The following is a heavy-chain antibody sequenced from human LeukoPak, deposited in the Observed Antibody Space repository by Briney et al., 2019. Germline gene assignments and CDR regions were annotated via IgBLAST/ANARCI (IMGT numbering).Heavy chain of an antibody. Sequence: GESLQISCQASGYTFAKYWIGWLRQLPGKGLVWMGIIYPGDSDTRYSPSFQGQVTISADKSISTAYLQWSSLKASDTAMYYCARWSSAAVDYWGQGTLVTVSS. CDR3: ARWSSAAVDY. D-gene: IGHD6-13*01. V-gene: IGHV5-51*01. J-gene: IGHJ4*02. CDR2: IYPGDSDT. CDR1: GYTFAKYW.